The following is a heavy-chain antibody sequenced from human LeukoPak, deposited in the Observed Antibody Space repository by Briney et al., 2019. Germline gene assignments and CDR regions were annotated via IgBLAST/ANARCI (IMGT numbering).Heavy chain of an antibody. D-gene: IGHD1-14*01. Sequence: GGSLRLSCAASGFTFSSYSMNWVRQAPGKGREWVSYISSSSSTIYYADSVKGRFTISRDNAKNSLYLQMNSLRAEDTAVYYCARGTKDPDFDYWGQGTLVTVSS. CDR1: GFTFSSYS. CDR3: ARGTKDPDFDY. J-gene: IGHJ4*02. CDR2: ISSSSSTI. V-gene: IGHV3-48*04.